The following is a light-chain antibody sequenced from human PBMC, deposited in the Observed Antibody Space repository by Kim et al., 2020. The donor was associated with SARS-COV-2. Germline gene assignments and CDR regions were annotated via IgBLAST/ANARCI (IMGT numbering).Light chain of an antibody. J-gene: IGKJ1*01. V-gene: IGKV3-20*01. Sequence: DIVLTQSPGTLSLSPGDRATLSFRASQSVINNYLAWYQQKPGQAPRLLMYDASTRATDIPDSFSGSGSGTDFTLTISRLEPEDFAVYYCQQYGNSPWTVGQGTKVDIK. CDR3: QQYGNSPWT. CDR1: QSVINNY. CDR2: DAS.